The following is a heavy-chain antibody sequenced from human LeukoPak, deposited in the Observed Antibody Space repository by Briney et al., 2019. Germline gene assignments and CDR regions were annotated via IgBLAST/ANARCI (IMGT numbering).Heavy chain of an antibody. Sequence: PSETLSLTYTVSGGSISGSSYYWGWIRQPPGKGLEWIGSIYYRGSTYYNPTLKSRVTVSVDTSKNQFSLKLSPVTAADTAVYYCALIRGYCRTWGQGTLVTVSS. CDR1: GGSISGSSYY. J-gene: IGHJ5*02. D-gene: IGHD2-15*01. CDR3: ALIRGYCRT. V-gene: IGHV4-39*01. CDR2: IYYRGST.